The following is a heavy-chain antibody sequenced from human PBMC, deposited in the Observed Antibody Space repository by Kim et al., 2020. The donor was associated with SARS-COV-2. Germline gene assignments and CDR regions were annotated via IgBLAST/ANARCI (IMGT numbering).Heavy chain of an antibody. Sequence: GGSLRLSCAASGFTFSSYWMSWVRQAPGKGLEWVANIKQDGSEKYYVDSVKGRFTISRDNAKNSLYLQMNSLRAEDTAVYYCAREIEGYYYGMDVWGQGTTVTVSS. J-gene: IGHJ6*02. CDR3: AREIEGYYYGMDV. CDR2: IKQDGSEK. CDR1: GFTFSSYW. D-gene: IGHD3-22*01. V-gene: IGHV3-7*01.